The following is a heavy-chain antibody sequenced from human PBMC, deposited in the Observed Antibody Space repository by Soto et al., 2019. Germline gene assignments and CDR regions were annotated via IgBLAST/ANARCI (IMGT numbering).Heavy chain of an antibody. D-gene: IGHD3-9*01. CDR2: ISSSSSYI. J-gene: IGHJ4*02. Sequence: GSLRLSCAASGFTFSSYSMNWVRQAPGKGLEWVSSISSSSSYIYYADSVKGRFTISRDNAKNSLYLQMNSLRAEDTAVYYCARGNDILTGYSHSPVDYWGQGTLVTVSS. V-gene: IGHV3-21*01. CDR1: GFTFSSYS. CDR3: ARGNDILTGYSHSPVDY.